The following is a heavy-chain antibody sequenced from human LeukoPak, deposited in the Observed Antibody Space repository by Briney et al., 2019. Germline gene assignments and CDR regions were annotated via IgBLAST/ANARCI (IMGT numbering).Heavy chain of an antibody. CDR3: ARDSEYHYDILTGPGIFDY. J-gene: IGHJ4*02. CDR2: IIPIFGTA. D-gene: IGHD3-9*01. V-gene: IGHV1-69*05. CDR1: GGTFSSYA. Sequence: ASVKVSCKASGGTFSSYAISWVRQAPGQGLEWMGRIIPIFGTANYAQKLQGRVTITTDDSTSTAYMELSSLRSEDTAVYYCARDSEYHYDILTGPGIFDYWGQGTLVTVSS.